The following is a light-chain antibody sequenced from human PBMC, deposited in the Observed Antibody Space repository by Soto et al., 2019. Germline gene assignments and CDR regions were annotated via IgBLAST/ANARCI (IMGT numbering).Light chain of an antibody. Sequence: EIVMTQSPATLSVSPGERATLSCRASQSVSSSLAWYQQKPGQAPRLLIYGASTRATGIPARFSGSGSGTEFTLTISSLQSEDFAVYYCQQYNNWPPEKLTFGGGTKVEIK. CDR1: QSVSSS. J-gene: IGKJ4*01. V-gene: IGKV3D-15*01. CDR3: QQYNNWPPEKLT. CDR2: GAS.